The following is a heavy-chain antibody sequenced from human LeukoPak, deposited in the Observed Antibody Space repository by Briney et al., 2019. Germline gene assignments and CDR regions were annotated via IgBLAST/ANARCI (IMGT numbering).Heavy chain of an antibody. J-gene: IGHJ4*02. D-gene: IGHD4-17*01. CDR2: ISSSSSYI. CDR3: ARDYGDYDPFDY. CDR1: GFTFSTYA. Sequence: GGSLRLSCAASGFTFSTYAMHWVRQAPGKGLEWVSSISSSSSYIYYADSVKGRFTISRDNAKNSLYLQMNSLRAEDTAVYYCARDYGDYDPFDYWGQGTLVTVSS. V-gene: IGHV3-21*01.